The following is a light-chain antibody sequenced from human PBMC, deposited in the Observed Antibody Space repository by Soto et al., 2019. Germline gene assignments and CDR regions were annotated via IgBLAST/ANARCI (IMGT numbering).Light chain of an antibody. CDR3: QQADIFQLT. J-gene: IGKJ4*01. CDR2: ATS. V-gene: IGKV1-12*01. Sequence: DIQMTQFPSSVSASVGDRVTITCRASQPLGAWLAWYQQKPGKAPKLLIYATSTLESGVPSRFSGSCSGTEFPLPLSSLQPEDFSTYYCQQADIFQLTFGGGTRVEIK. CDR1: QPLGAW.